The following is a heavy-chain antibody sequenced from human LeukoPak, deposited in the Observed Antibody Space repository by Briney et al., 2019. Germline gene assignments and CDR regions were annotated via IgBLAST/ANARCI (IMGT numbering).Heavy chain of an antibody. V-gene: IGHV3-15*01. CDR3: TTAALSGWYSEPIDY. CDR2: IKSKTDGGTT. CDR1: GFTFSSYW. Sequence: GGSLRLSCAASGFTFSSYWMSWVRQAPGKGLEWVGRIKSKTDGGTTDYAAPVKGRFTISRDDSKNTLYLQMNSLKTEDTAVYYCTTAALSGWYSEPIDYWGQGTLVTVSS. J-gene: IGHJ4*02. D-gene: IGHD6-19*01.